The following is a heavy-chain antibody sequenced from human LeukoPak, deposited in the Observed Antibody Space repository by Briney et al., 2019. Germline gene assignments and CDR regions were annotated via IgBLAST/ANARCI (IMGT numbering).Heavy chain of an antibody. Sequence: GGSLRLSCAASGFTFSSYAMHWVRQAPGKGLEWVAVISYDGSNKYYADSVKGRFTISRDNSKNTLYLQMNSLRAEDTAVYYCARSELGIPYFDYWGQGTLVTVSS. CDR2: ISYDGSNK. V-gene: IGHV3-30-3*01. CDR3: ARSELGIPYFDY. D-gene: IGHD7-27*01. CDR1: GFTFSSYA. J-gene: IGHJ4*02.